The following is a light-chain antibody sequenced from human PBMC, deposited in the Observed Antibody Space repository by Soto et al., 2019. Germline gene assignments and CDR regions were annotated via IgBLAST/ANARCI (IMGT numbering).Light chain of an antibody. CDR2: GAS. J-gene: IGKJ2*01. Sequence: EIGLTQSPATLSLAPGERATLSCRASQSLSSYLAWYQQKPGQAPRLLIYGASTRATGIPARFSGSGSGTEFTLTISSLQSEDFAVYYCQQYNNWPPFMYTFGQGTKVDNK. V-gene: IGKV3-15*01. CDR1: QSLSSY. CDR3: QQYNNWPPFMYT.